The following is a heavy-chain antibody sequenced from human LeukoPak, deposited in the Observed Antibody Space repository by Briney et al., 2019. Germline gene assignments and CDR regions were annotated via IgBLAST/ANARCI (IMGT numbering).Heavy chain of an antibody. CDR1: AYSFATYW. D-gene: IGHD2-15*01. J-gene: IGHJ3*02. V-gene: IGHV5-51*01. Sequence: GESLKISCKGSAYSFATYWIGWVRQMPGKGLEWMGIIYPGDSDTRYSPSFHGQVTISADKSISTAYLQWGSLKASDTAMYYCARRGYCSGGDCYSAAFDIWGQGTMVTVSS. CDR2: IYPGDSDT. CDR3: ARRGYCSGGDCYSAAFDI.